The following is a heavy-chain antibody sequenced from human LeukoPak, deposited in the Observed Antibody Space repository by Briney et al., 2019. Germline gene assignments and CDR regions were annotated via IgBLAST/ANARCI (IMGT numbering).Heavy chain of an antibody. J-gene: IGHJ3*02. CDR1: GFTFSIYA. CDR2: ISGSGGTT. Sequence: GGSLRLSCAASGFTFSIYAMSWVRQAPGKGLEWVSAISGSGGTTYYADSVKHRFTISRDNTKNLLYLEMNSLRAEDTAVYYCARDLQCGGDCHYDAFDIWGQGTMVTVSS. V-gene: IGHV3-23*01. CDR3: ARDLQCGGDCHYDAFDI. D-gene: IGHD2-21*02.